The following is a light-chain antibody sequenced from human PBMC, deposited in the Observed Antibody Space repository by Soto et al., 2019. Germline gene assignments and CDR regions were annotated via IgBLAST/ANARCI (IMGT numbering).Light chain of an antibody. Sequence: EIVLTQSPATLSLSPGEGATLSCRASQSVADCLAWYQHKPGLAPRLLIYDASSRATGIPAIFSGSGSGTDFTITVSSLEHEDFAFYFCQQRCAWPLTVGGGTKVEVK. CDR2: DAS. CDR1: QSVADC. J-gene: IGKJ4*01. CDR3: QQRCAWPLT. V-gene: IGKV3-11*01.